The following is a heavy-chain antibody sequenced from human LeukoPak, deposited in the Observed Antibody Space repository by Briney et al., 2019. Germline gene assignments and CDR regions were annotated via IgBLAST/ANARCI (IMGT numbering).Heavy chain of an antibody. V-gene: IGHV4-31*03. D-gene: IGHD3/OR15-3a*01. CDR3: ARGTLLNYFDY. CDR1: GDSISSGGFY. Sequence: SETLSLTCTVSGDSISSGGFYWSWIRQRSGKGLEWVAYIKYNGDTFYNPSLKSRLPISRDTSKNLFSLILTSVTAADSALYFCARGTLLNYFDYWGQGALVTVSS. CDR2: IKYNGDT. J-gene: IGHJ4*02.